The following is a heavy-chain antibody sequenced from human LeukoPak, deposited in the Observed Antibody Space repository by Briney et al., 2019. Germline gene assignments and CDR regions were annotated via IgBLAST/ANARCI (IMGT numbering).Heavy chain of an antibody. V-gene: IGHV4-31*03. CDR2: IYYSGST. Sequence: SETLSLTCTVSGGSISSGGYCWSWIRQHPGKGLEWIGYIYYSGSTSYNPSLRSRVTISVDTSKNQFSLNLSSVTAADTAVYYCVRGSGYLPDFWGQGTLVTVSS. CDR1: GGSISSGGYC. CDR3: VRGSGYLPDF. D-gene: IGHD5-12*01. J-gene: IGHJ4*02.